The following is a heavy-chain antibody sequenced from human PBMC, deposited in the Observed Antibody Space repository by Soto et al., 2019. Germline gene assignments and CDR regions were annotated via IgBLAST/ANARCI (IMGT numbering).Heavy chain of an antibody. J-gene: IGHJ4*02. CDR3: ARTPNNYDSSGFYVY. D-gene: IGHD3-22*01. Sequence: GESLKISCKGSGYSFTSYWIGCVRQMPGKGLESMGIIYPGDSDTRYSPSFQGQVTISADKSTSTAYLQWSSLKASDTAMYYCARTPNNYDSSGFYVYWGQGTLVTVSS. CDR2: IYPGDSDT. V-gene: IGHV5-51*01. CDR1: GYSFTSYW.